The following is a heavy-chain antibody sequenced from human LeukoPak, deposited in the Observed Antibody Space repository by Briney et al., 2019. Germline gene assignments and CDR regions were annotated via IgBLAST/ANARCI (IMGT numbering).Heavy chain of an antibody. Sequence: GGSLRLSCAASGFTVRDNYMSWVRQAPGKGLEWVSVIYSSGSTYYADSVKGRSTISRDNSKNTLYLQMNSLRAEDTAVYYCASRVAVVGLDHWGQGTLVTVSS. D-gene: IGHD6-19*01. V-gene: IGHV3-66*01. CDR1: GFTVRDNY. CDR2: IYSSGST. CDR3: ASRVAVVGLDH. J-gene: IGHJ4*02.